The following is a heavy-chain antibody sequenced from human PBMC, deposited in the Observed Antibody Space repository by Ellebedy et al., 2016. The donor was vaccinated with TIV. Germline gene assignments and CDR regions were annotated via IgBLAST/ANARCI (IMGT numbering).Heavy chain of an antibody. CDR2: IYPGDSDT. CDR1: GYSFSTYW. V-gene: IGHV5-51*01. J-gene: IGHJ4*02. CDR3: ARSDYYDSSGGPDY. D-gene: IGHD3-22*01. Sequence: GESLKISXKGSGYSFSTYWIGWVRQMPGKGLEWVGIIYPGDSDTRYSPSFQGQVTISADKSISTAYLQLTSLKASDTAIYYCARSDYYDSSGGPDYWGQGTLVTVSS.